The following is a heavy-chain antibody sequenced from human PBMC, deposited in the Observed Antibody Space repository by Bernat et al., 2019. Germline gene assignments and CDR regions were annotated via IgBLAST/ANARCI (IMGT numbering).Heavy chain of an antibody. D-gene: IGHD4-11*01. V-gene: IGHV4-34*01. CDR1: GGSFSGYY. CDR3: ARGHDYYFDL. Sequence: QVRLQQWGAGLLKPSETLSLTCAVYGGSFSGYYWSWIRQPPGKGLEWIGEINHSGSTNYNPSLKSRVTISVDTSKNQFSLKLSSVTAADTAVYYCARGHDYYFDLWGRGTLVTVSS. J-gene: IGHJ2*01. CDR2: INHSGST.